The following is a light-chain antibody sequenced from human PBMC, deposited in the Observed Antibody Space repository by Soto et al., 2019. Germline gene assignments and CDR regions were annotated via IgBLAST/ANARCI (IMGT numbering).Light chain of an antibody. CDR1: QGIRSW. CDR3: QQANSFPLT. V-gene: IGKV1-12*01. Sequence: DIQTTQSPSFVSACVEDRDTSSCRASQGIRSWLAWYQQKPGKAPKLLIYAASSLQSGVPSRFSGSGSRTDFTHTIGNLQPEDFATYYGQQANSFPLTVSGGTKLYIK. CDR2: AAS. J-gene: IGKJ4*01.